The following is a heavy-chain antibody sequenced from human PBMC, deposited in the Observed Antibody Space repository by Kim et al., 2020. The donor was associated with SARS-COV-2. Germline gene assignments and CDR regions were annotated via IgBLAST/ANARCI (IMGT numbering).Heavy chain of an antibody. CDR1: GFTFSSYW. V-gene: IGHV3-7*03. D-gene: IGHD3-10*01. CDR3: AREDRRITMVRGVKAVFDI. Sequence: GGSLRLSCAASGFTFSSYWMSWVRQAPGKGLEWVANIKQDGSEKYYVDSVKGRFTISRDNAKNSLYLQMNSLRAEDTAVYYCAREDRRITMVRGVKAVFDIWGQGTMVTVSS. CDR2: IKQDGSEK. J-gene: IGHJ3*02.